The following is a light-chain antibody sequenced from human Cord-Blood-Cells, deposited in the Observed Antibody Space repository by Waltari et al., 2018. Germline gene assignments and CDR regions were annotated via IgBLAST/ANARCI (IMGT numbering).Light chain of an antibody. J-gene: IGKJ1*01. CDR2: AAS. CDR1: QGISSY. V-gene: IGKV1-8*01. CDR3: QQYYSYPRT. Sequence: AIRMTQSPSPFSASTGDRVTITCRASQGISSYLAWYQQKPGNAPKLLIYAASTLQSGVPSMFSGSGSGTDFTLTISCLQSEDFATYYCQQYYSYPRTFGQGTKVEIK.